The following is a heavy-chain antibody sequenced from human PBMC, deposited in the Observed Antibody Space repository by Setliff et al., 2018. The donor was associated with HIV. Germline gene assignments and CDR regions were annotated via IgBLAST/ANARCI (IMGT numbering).Heavy chain of an antibody. Sequence: SETLSLTCAVSGVSITSHYWSWVRQPPGKGLEWIGSIYYSGSTYHNPSLKSRVTISVDTSINTVYMELSSLKSEDTAVYYCARDKSDIVGEVWLDPWGQGTLVTVSS. D-gene: IGHD2-21*01. J-gene: IGHJ5*02. CDR2: IYYSGST. CDR1: GVSITSHY. CDR3: ARDKSDIVGEVWLDP. V-gene: IGHV4-59*11.